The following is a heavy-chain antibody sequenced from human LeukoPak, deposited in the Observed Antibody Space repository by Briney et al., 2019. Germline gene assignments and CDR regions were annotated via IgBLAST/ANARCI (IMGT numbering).Heavy chain of an antibody. V-gene: IGHV3-30*02. J-gene: IGHJ6*03. D-gene: IGHD3-10*02. CDR2: IRFEGSEK. CDR3: ARSLRVRGVPDYMDV. CDR1: GFTFSNYG. Sequence: GGSLRLSCAASGFTFSNYGMHWVRQAPGKGLEWVAFIRFEGSEKYYADSVKGRFTISRDNSKNMLYLQMNSLRAEDTAVYYCARSLRVRGVPDYMDVWGKGTTVIISS.